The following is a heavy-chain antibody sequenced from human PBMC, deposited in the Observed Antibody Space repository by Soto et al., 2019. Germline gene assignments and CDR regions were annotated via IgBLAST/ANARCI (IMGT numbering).Heavy chain of an antibody. Sequence: PGGSLRLSCAASGFTFSSYGMHWVRQAPGKGLEWVAVISYDGSNKYYADSVKGRFTISRDNSKNTLYLQMNSLRAEDTAVYYCAKDLYFSYDSSGYRRAPGDYWGQGTLVTVSS. V-gene: IGHV3-30*18. D-gene: IGHD3-22*01. CDR1: GFTFSSYG. CDR2: ISYDGSNK. CDR3: AKDLYFSYDSSGYRRAPGDY. J-gene: IGHJ4*02.